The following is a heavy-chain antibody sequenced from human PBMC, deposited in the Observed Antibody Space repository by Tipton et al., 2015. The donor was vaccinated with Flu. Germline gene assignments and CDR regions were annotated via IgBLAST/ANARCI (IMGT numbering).Heavy chain of an antibody. CDR2: IYTSGGT. J-gene: IGHJ4*02. Sequence: LRLSCTVSGVSISSGSYYWSWIRQPAGKGLEWVGRIYTSGGTDYNATLRSRVSISVDTSKNQFSLNLRSVSAADTAVYYCANFPAGGIMAPDSWDQVTLVTVSS. D-gene: IGHD3-16*02. V-gene: IGHV4-61*02. CDR1: GVSISSGSYY. CDR3: ANFPAGGIMAPDS.